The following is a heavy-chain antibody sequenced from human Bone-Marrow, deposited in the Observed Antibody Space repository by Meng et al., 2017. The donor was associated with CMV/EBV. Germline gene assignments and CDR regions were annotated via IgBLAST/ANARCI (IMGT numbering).Heavy chain of an antibody. V-gene: IGHV3-53*01. CDR2: IYYSGST. CDR3: ANSIAARPSVDP. Sequence: GGSLRLSCTVSGGSISSSSYYWGWIRQPPGKGLEWIGSIYYSGSTYYADSVKGRFTISRDNSKNTLYLQMNSLRAEDTAVYYCANSIAARPSVDPWGQGTLVTVSS. D-gene: IGHD6-6*01. CDR1: GGSISSSSYY. J-gene: IGHJ5*02.